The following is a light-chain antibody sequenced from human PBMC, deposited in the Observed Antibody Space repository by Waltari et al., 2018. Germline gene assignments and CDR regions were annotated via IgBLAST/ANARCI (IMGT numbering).Light chain of an antibody. V-gene: IGLV2-23*02. J-gene: IGLJ2*01. CDR1: STDVGSYDL. CDR3: CSYAGNCTVV. Sequence: QSPLTQPASVSGSPGKSITISCTGTSTDVGSYDLVSWYQQHPGKAPQLMISEVNKRPSGVSHRFSGSRSGNTASLTISGLQAEDEADYHCCSYAGNCTVVFGGGTKLTVL. CDR2: EVN.